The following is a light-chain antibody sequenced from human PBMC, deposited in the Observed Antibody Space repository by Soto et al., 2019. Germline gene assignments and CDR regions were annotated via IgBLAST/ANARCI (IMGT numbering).Light chain of an antibody. CDR1: SSDFGNYNL. Sequence: QSALTQPASVSGSRGRSITISCTGTSSDFGNYNLVSWYQQHPGKVPKLILFEVNKRPSGVSGRFSGSKSGNTASLTISGLQAEDEADYYCCSFTSSNTHVFGTGTNITVL. CDR3: CSFTSSNTHV. V-gene: IGLV2-23*02. CDR2: EVN. J-gene: IGLJ1*01.